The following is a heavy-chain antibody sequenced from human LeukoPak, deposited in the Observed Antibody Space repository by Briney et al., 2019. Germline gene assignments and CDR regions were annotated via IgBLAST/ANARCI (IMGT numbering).Heavy chain of an antibody. CDR2: IYSSGST. Sequence: PSETLSLTCTVSGGSISSYHWSWIRQPPGKGLESIGYIYSSGSTHYNPSLKSRVTISVDTSKNQFSLKLSSVTAADTAVYYCARARNYYDSSGFYYEGDAFDIWGQGTMVTVSS. CDR3: ARARNYYDSSGFYYEGDAFDI. V-gene: IGHV4-59*01. J-gene: IGHJ3*02. CDR1: GGSISSYH. D-gene: IGHD3-22*01.